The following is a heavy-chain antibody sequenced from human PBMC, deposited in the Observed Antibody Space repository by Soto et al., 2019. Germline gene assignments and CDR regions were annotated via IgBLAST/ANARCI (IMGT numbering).Heavy chain of an antibody. CDR2: IWYDGSNK. CDR3: ARGGQLRARNYYMDV. J-gene: IGHJ6*03. V-gene: IGHV3-33*01. Sequence: PGGSLRLSCAASGFTFSSYGMHRVRQAPGKGLEWVAVIWYDGSNKYYADSVKGRFTISRDNSKNTLYLQMNSLRAEDTAVYYCARGGQLRARNYYMDVWGKGTTVTVSS. D-gene: IGHD5-12*01. CDR1: GFTFSSYG.